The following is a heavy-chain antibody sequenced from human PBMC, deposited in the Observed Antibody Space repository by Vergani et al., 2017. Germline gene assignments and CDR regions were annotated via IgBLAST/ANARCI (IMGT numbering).Heavy chain of an antibody. J-gene: IGHJ4*02. CDR1: GFTLSSHA. Sequence: QVQLEESGGGVVQPGRSLRLSCAGSGFTLSSHAMHWVRQAPGKGLEWVAFIWYDGSKEYYADSVKGRFTISRDNSKNTLSLQMNSLTAEDTAIYYCAGPQGTSAYYYGGFDYWGQGILVTVSS. D-gene: IGHD3-22*01. CDR3: AGPQGTSAYYYGGFDY. CDR2: IWYDGSKE. V-gene: IGHV3-33*01.